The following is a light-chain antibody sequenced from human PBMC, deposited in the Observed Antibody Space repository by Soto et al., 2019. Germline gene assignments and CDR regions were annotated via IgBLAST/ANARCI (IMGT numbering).Light chain of an antibody. CDR3: QQVNTYPRT. CDR2: AAS. V-gene: IGKV1-9*01. Sequence: DIQLTPSPSFLSASVEDRVTITCRASQGISSYLAWYQQKPGKAPNVLISAASTLQSGVPSRFSGSGSGTEFTLKSISLQPEDFANYYFQQVNTYPRTFGQGTKLEIK. J-gene: IGKJ2*01. CDR1: QGISSY.